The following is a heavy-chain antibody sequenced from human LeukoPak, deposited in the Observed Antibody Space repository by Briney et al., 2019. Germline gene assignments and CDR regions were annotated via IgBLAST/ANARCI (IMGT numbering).Heavy chain of an antibody. Sequence: SETLSLTCTVSGGSISSYYWSWIRQPPGKGLEWIGYIYYSGSTNYNPSLKSRVTISVDTSKNQFSLKLSSVTAADTAVYYCATQPRKAAFFDYWGQGTLVTVSS. J-gene: IGHJ4*02. V-gene: IGHV4-59*01. CDR3: ATQPRKAAFFDY. CDR2: IYYSGST. D-gene: IGHD2-15*01. CDR1: GGSISSYY.